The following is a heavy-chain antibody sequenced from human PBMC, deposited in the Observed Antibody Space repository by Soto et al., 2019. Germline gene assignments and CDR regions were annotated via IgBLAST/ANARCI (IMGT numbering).Heavy chain of an antibody. CDR3: ARDRKTIFGVVIISMDV. J-gene: IGHJ6*02. CDR1: GFTFSSYS. Sequence: PGGSLRLSCAASGFTFSSYSMNWVRQAPGKGLEWVSSISSSSSYIYYADSVKGRFTISRDNAKNSLYLQMNSLRAEDTAVYYCARDRKTIFGVVIISMDVWGQGTTVTVSS. V-gene: IGHV3-21*01. CDR2: ISSSSSYI. D-gene: IGHD3-3*01.